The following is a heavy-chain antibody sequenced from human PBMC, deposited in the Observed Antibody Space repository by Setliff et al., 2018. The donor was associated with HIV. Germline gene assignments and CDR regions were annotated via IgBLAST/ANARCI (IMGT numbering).Heavy chain of an antibody. Sequence: ASVKVSCKASGYTFTGHYMHWVRQAPGQGLEWMGWINPNNGASNYAQRFQGRVTMTRDTSISTAYMELSRLRSDDTAVYYCAILSVYWFDPWGQGTPVTVSS. V-gene: IGHV1-2*02. D-gene: IGHD1-20*01. J-gene: IGHJ5*02. CDR3: AILSVYWFDP. CDR1: GYTFTGHY. CDR2: INPNNGAS.